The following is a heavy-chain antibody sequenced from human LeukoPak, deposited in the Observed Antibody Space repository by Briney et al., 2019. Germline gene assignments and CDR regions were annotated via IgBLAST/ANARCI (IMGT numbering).Heavy chain of an antibody. CDR2: IYYSGST. V-gene: IGHV4-59*01. CDR1: GGSISSYY. J-gene: IGHJ4*02. CDR3: ARLNYIVANGGFDY. Sequence: SETLSFTCTVSGGSISSYYWSWIRQPPGKGLEWIGYIYYSGSTNYNPSLKSRVTISVDTSKNQFSLKLNSVTAADTAVYYCARLNYIVANGGFDYWGQGTLVTVSS. D-gene: IGHD5-12*01.